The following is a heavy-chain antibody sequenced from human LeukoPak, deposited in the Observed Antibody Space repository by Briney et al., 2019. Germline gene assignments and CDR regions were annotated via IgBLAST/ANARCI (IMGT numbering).Heavy chain of an antibody. V-gene: IGHV3-7*01. CDR1: GFTFSSHW. J-gene: IGHJ4*02. CDR2: IKQDGSEK. CDR3: ARDHEYSSGWFDY. D-gene: IGHD6-19*01. Sequence: GGSLRLSCAASGFTFSSHWMSWVRQAPGKGLEWVANIKQDGSEKYYVDSVKGRFTISRDNAKNSLYLQMNSLRAEDTAVYYCARDHEYSSGWFDYWGQGTLVTVSS.